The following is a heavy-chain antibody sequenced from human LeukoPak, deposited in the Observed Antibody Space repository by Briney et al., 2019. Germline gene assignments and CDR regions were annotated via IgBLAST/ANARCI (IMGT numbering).Heavy chain of an antibody. J-gene: IGHJ4*02. V-gene: IGHV5-51*01. Sequence: GESLKISCKASGYSFTNNWIGWVRQMPGKGLEWMGIIYPGHSDTRYSPSFQGQVTISADKSISTAYLQWSSLKASDTAMYYCARGERGYCSSTSCYKGDFWGQGTLVTVSS. D-gene: IGHD2-2*02. CDR1: GYSFTNNW. CDR3: ARGERGYCSSTSCYKGDF. CDR2: IYPGHSDT.